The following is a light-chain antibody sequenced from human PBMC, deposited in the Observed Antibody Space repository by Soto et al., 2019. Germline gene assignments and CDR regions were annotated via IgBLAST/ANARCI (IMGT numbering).Light chain of an antibody. J-gene: IGLJ2*01. CDR3: QLWDSSTDHPVV. CDR1: KIGSKS. CDR2: DDS. V-gene: IGLV3-21*02. Sequence: SSELTQPPSVSLAPGQTARITCGGDKIGSKSVHWYQQKSGQAPVLVVYDDSDRPSGIPERFSGSNSGNTATLTISRVEAGDEADYYCQLWDSSTDHPVVFGGGTKLTVL.